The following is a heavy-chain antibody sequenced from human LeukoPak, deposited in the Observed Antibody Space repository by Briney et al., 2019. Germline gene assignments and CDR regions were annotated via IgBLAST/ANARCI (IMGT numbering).Heavy chain of an antibody. CDR1: GFTFTDHY. V-gene: IGHV1-2*02. Sequence: ASVKVSCKASGFTFTDHYIHWVRQAPGQGLEWMGWINGKRGDTNYAQNFQDRVTMTRDTSTSTVYMELSRLTVDDTAVYYCARGHDWGVDYWGQGTLVTVSS. J-gene: IGHJ4*02. CDR3: ARGHDWGVDY. D-gene: IGHD7-27*01. CDR2: INGKRGDT.